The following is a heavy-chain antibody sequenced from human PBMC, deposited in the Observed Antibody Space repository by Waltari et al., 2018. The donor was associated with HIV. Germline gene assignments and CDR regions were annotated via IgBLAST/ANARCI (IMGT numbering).Heavy chain of an antibody. CDR1: GFPFSSYW. D-gene: IGHD1-1*01. V-gene: IGHV3-7*01. J-gene: IGHJ4*02. CDR3: ARDPLVEHRGILDY. CDR2: IKQDGSEK. Sequence: EVQLGESGGGLVQPGGSLSLPCAASGFPFSSYWMSWVRQAPGKGLEGVANIKQDGSEKYYVDSVKGRFTISRDNAKNSLYLQMNSLRAEDTAVYYCARDPLVEHRGILDYWGQGTLVTVSS.